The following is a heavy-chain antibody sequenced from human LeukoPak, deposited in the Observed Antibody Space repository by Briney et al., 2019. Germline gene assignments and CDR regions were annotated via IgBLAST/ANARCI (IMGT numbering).Heavy chain of an antibody. D-gene: IGHD6-13*01. J-gene: IGHJ6*03. CDR1: GFTFSSYG. CDR3: AKDGPAAGTSDYYYYMDV. CDR2: ISYDGSNK. V-gene: IGHV3-30*18. Sequence: GRSLRLSCAASGFTFSSYGMHWVRQAPGKGLEWVAVISYDGSNKYYADSVKGRFTISRGNSKNTLYLQMNSLRAEDTAVYYCAKDGPAAGTSDYYYYMDVWGKGTTVTVSS.